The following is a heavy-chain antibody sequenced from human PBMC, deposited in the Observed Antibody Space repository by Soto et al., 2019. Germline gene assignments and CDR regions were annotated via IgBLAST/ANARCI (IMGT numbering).Heavy chain of an antibody. CDR3: ARGSWDDVSGHYYMDV. CDR2: FSDSGST. V-gene: IGHV4-59*01. Sequence: SETLSLTCTVSVDSISNYYWSWIRQPPGKGLEWIAYFSDSGSTNYNPSLKSRVTISVDTSKNQFSLNLSSVTAADTAVYYCARGSWDDVSGHYYMDVWGKGTTVTVSS. D-gene: IGHD1-1*01. J-gene: IGHJ6*03. CDR1: VDSISNYY.